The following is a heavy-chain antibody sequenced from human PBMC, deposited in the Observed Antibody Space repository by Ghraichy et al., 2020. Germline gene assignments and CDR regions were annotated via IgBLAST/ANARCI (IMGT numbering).Heavy chain of an antibody. V-gene: IGHV3-43*02. CDR3: AKDIVVVPADYYGMAV. D-gene: IGHD2-2*01. Sequence: GGSLRLSCAASGFTFDDYAMHWVRQAPGKGLEWVSLITWDGATTSYADSVKGRFTISRDNNKNSLTLQMNSLRTVDTALYYCAKDIVVVPADYYGMAVWGQGTTVIVSS. CDR2: ITWDGATT. J-gene: IGHJ6*02. CDR1: GFTFDDYA.